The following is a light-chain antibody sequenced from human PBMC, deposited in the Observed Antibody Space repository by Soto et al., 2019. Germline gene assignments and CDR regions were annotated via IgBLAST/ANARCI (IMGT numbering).Light chain of an antibody. CDR2: DVS. CDR3: SSYTNSNTRQIV. CDR1: SSDVGGYNY. V-gene: IGLV2-14*01. Sequence: QSVLTQPASVSGSPGQSITISCNGTSSDVGGYNYVSWYQQHPGKAPKFMIYDVSNRPSGVSNRFSGSKSGNTASLTISGLQAEDEADYYCSSYTNSNTRQIVFGTGTKLTVL. J-gene: IGLJ1*01.